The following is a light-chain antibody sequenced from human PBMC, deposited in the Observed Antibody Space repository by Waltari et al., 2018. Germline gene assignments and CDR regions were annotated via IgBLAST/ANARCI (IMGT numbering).Light chain of an antibody. V-gene: IGLV4-69*01. Sequence: QLVLTQSPSASASLGASVKLTCTLTSGHSSYAIAWHQQKPQKGPRYLMKINSDGSHIKGDGIPDRFSGSSSRAERYLTISSLQSEDEADYYCQIWGPGFRVFGGGTKVTVL. CDR1: SGHSSYA. J-gene: IGLJ3*02. CDR2: INSDGSH. CDR3: QIWGPGFRV.